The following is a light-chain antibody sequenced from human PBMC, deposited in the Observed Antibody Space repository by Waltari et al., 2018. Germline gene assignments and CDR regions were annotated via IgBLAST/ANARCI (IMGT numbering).Light chain of an antibody. CDR3: QQYNNWLIT. CDR2: GAS. J-gene: IGKJ5*01. CDR1: KSVSSN. Sequence: EIVMTQSPATLSVSPGERATLSGRASKSVSSNLAWYQQKPGQAPRLLIFGASSRATGIPGRFSGSGSGTEFTLTISSLQSEDFAVYYCQQYNNWLITFGQGTRLEIK. V-gene: IGKV3-15*01.